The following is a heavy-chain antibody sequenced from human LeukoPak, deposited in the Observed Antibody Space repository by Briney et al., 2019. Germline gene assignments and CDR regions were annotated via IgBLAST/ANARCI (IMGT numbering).Heavy chain of an antibody. V-gene: IGHV4-34*01. CDR2: INHSGST. J-gene: IGHJ5*02. Sequence: SETLSLTCAVYGGSFSGYYWSWIRQPPGKGLEWIGEINHSGSTNYNPSPKSRVTISVDTSKNQFSLKLSSVTAADTDVYYCARARPRYSSSWYGRGNWFDPWGQGTLVTVSS. D-gene: IGHD6-13*01. CDR1: GGSFSGYY. CDR3: ARARPRYSSSWYGRGNWFDP.